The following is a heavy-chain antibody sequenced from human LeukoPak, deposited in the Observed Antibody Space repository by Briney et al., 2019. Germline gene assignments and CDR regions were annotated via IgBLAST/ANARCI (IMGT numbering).Heavy chain of an antibody. V-gene: IGHV1-24*01. D-gene: IGHD4-17*01. Sequence: GASVKVSCKVSGYTLTELSMHWVRQAPGKGLEWMGGFDPEDGETIYAQKFQGRVTMTEDTSTDTAYMELSSLRSEDTAVYYCATVTKPFGTTVMYYFDYWGQGTLATVSS. CDR3: ATVTKPFGTTVMYYFDY. CDR2: FDPEDGET. CDR1: GYTLTELS. J-gene: IGHJ4*02.